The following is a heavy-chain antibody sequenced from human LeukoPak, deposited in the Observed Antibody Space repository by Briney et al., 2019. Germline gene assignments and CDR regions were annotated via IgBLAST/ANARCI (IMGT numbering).Heavy chain of an antibody. J-gene: IGHJ4*02. CDR3: AKAPRDIVATVFFDY. Sequence: GGSLRLSCAPSGFPFSSYGMHWVRQAPGKALERVAVILYDGSNKYYPDSMTGRFTISTDNSKNTLYLQMNSLRAEDTAVYYCAKAPRDIVATVFFDYWGQGTLVTVSS. CDR2: ILYDGSNK. V-gene: IGHV3-30*18. D-gene: IGHD5-12*01. CDR1: GFPFSSYG.